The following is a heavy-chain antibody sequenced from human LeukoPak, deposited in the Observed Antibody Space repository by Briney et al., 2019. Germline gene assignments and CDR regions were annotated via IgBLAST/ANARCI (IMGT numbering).Heavy chain of an antibody. CDR3: AKVHGRYSTYPYFDL. CDR1: GFTFYNYA. J-gene: IGHJ2*01. Sequence: PGGSLRLSCAASGFTFYNYAMGCVRQAPGKGLEWVSTITANGGTSYYADSVKGRFTISRDSSKNTMSLHMTSLTAEDTAIYYCAKVHGRYSTYPYFDLWGRGTLVTVSS. CDR2: ITANGGTS. D-gene: IGHD1-26*01. V-gene: IGHV3-23*01.